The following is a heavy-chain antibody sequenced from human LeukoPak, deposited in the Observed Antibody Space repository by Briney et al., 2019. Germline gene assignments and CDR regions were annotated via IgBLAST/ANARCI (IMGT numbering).Heavy chain of an antibody. CDR1: GGSISSGGYY. CDR3: ARVRGSYKDDAFDI. J-gene: IGHJ3*02. Sequence: PSQTLSLTCTVSGGSISSGGYYWGWIRQHRGKGVEWIGYIYYRGSTYYNPSLKSRVTISVDTSKNQFSLKLSSVTAADTAVYYCARVRGSYKDDAFDIWGQGTMVTVSS. V-gene: IGHV4-31*03. CDR2: IYYRGST. D-gene: IGHD2-15*01.